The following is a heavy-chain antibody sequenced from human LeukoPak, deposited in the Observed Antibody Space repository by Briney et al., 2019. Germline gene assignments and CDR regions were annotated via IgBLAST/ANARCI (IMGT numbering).Heavy chain of an antibody. J-gene: IGHJ6*03. CDR2: IYYSGST. V-gene: IGHV4-59*11. CDR1: GGSISSHY. Sequence: SETLSLTCTVSGGSISSHYWSWIRQPPGKGLEWIGYIYYSGSTNYNPSLKSRVTISADTSKNQFSLKLSSVTAADTAVYYCARGGREVGATLYYYYYMDVWGKGTTVTVSS. D-gene: IGHD1-26*01. CDR3: ARGGREVGATLYYYYYMDV.